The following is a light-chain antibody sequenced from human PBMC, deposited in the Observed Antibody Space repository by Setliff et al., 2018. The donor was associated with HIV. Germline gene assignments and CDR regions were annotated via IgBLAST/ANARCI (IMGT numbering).Light chain of an antibody. V-gene: IGLV2-23*02. CDR1: SSDVGAYNY. CDR3: CSYAGSSTVV. CDR2: DVT. Sequence: QSVLTQPASVSGSPGQSITISCTGTSSDVGAYNYVSWYQQHPGTAPKLIIYDVTKRPSGVSNRFSGSKSGNTASLTISGLQAEDEADYYCCSYAGSSTVVFGGGT. J-gene: IGLJ2*01.